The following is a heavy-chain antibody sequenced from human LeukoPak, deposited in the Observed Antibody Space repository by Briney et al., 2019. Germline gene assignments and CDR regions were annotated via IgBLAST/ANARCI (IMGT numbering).Heavy chain of an antibody. Sequence: SETLSLTCAVYGGSFSGYYWSWIRQPPGKGLEWIGEINHSGSTNYNPSLKSRVTISVDTSKNQFSLKLSSVTAADTAVHYCALTRRWLHRYWGQGTLVTVSS. D-gene: IGHD5-24*01. CDR2: INHSGST. CDR1: GGSFSGYY. J-gene: IGHJ4*02. V-gene: IGHV4-34*01. CDR3: ALTRRWLHRY.